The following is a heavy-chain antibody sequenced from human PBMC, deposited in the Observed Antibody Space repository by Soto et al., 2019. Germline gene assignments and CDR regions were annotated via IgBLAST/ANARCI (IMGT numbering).Heavy chain of an antibody. V-gene: IGHV4-30-4*01. D-gene: IGHD6-6*01. J-gene: IGHJ6*02. CDR1: GGSISSGDYY. Sequence: SETLSLTCTVSGGSISSGDYYWSWIRQPPGKGLEWIGYIYYSGSTYYNPSLKSRVTISVDTSKNQFSLKLSSVTAADTAVYYCARDRYREEQLAYSGMDVWGQGATVTVSS. CDR3: ARDRYREEQLAYSGMDV. CDR2: IYYSGST.